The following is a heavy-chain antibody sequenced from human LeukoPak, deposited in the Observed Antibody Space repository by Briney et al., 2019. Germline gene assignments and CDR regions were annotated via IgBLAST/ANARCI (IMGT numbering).Heavy chain of an antibody. CDR2: RYYRGRT. D-gene: IGHD2-2*01. V-gene: IGHV4-31*03. CDR1: GCSIISGGYY. J-gene: IGHJ4*02. CDR3: AREGYCSTTSYCYCDS. Sequence: PSRTLSLTCSVSGCSIISGGYYWSWIRQHPGKGLEWIGCRYYRGRTFYNTSLRSRLTISLDTSQNQLSLEVRSVTAADTAVYYCAREGYCSTTSYCYCDSWGQGTLVTVSS.